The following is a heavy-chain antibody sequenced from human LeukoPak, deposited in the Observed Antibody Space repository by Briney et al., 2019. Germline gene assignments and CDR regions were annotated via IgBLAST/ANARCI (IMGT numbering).Heavy chain of an antibody. Sequence: ASVKVSCKASGYIFTSYDINWVRQATGQGLEWKGWMNPNSGNTGYAQKFQGRVTITRDTSITTAYMELSSLRSEDTAVYYCARRRDGYNSDWFGPWGQGTLVTVSS. CDR3: ARRRDGYNSDWFGP. CDR1: GYIFTSYD. D-gene: IGHD5-24*01. V-gene: IGHV1-8*01. J-gene: IGHJ5*02. CDR2: MNPNSGNT.